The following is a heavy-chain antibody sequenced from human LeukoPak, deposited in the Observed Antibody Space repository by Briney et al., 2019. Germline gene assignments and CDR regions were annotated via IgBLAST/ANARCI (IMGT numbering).Heavy chain of an antibody. V-gene: IGHV3-33*01. CDR3: ARDRAWFGHFPSNCFDP. D-gene: IGHD3-10*01. Sequence: GGSLRLSCAASGFTFSSYGMHWVRQAPGKGLEWVGVIWYDGSNKYYADSVKDRFTISRDNYKNTTYLQMNRLRGEHTAVYYCARDRAWFGHFPSNCFDPWGQGTLVTVSS. J-gene: IGHJ5*02. CDR2: IWYDGSNK. CDR1: GFTFSSYG.